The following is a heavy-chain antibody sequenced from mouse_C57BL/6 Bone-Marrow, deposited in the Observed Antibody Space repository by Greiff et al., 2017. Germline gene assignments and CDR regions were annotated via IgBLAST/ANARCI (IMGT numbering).Heavy chain of an antibody. J-gene: IGHJ3*01. D-gene: IGHD1-1*01. CDR2: IHPNSGST. CDR3: AGWGTTVVGPFAY. CDR1: GYTFTSYW. V-gene: IGHV1-64*01. Sequence: QVQLQQPGAELVKPGASVKLSCKASGYTFTSYWMHWVKQRPGQGLEWIGMIHPNSGSTNYNEKFKSKATLTVDKSSSTAYMQLSSLTSEDSAVYYCAGWGTTVVGPFAYWGQGTLVTVSA.